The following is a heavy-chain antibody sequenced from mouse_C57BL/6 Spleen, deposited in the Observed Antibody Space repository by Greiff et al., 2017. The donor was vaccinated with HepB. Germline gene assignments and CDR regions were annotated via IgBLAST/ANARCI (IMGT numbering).Heavy chain of an antibody. CDR3: ARYYGNYGAMDY. V-gene: IGHV1-64*01. Sequence: QVQLKQPGAELVKPGASVKLSCKASGYTFTSYWMHWVKQRPGQGLEWIGMIHPNSGSTNYNEKFKSKATLTEDKSSSTAYMQLSSLTSEDSAVYYCARYYGNYGAMDYWGQGTSVTVSS. CDR2: IHPNSGST. CDR1: GYTFTSYW. J-gene: IGHJ4*01. D-gene: IGHD2-1*01.